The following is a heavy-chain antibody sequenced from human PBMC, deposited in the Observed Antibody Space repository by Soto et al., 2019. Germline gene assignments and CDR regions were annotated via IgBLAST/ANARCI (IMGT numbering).Heavy chain of an antibody. V-gene: IGHV1-3*01. J-gene: IGHJ4*02. CDR2: INAGTGYT. D-gene: IGHD4-17*01. CDR1: GYTFTRYA. Sequence: QGQLLQSGAEVKRPGASVKVSCKASGYTFTRYAMHWVRQAPGQTLEWMGWINAGTGYTRYSQKFQGRVTMTRDTSATTAYLEVNSLGSEDTAVYYCARNYGDTSNFAYWGQGTLVTVSS. CDR3: ARNYGDTSNFAY.